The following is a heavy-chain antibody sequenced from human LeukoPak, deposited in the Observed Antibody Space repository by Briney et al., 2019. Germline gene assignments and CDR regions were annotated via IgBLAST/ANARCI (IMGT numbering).Heavy chain of an antibody. CDR2: INSDGSST. CDR1: GFTFSSYW. V-gene: IGHV3-74*01. D-gene: IGHD5-12*01. J-gene: IGHJ5*02. Sequence: GGSLRLSCAASGFTFSSYWMHWVRHAPGKGLVWVSRINSDGSSTSYADSVKGRFTISRDNAKNTLYLQMNSLRAEDTAVYYCARGGRGYSGYGPWFDPWGQGTLVTVSS. CDR3: ARGGRGYSGYGPWFDP.